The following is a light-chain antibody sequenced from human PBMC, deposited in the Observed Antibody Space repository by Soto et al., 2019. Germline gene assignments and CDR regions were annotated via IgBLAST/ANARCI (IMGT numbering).Light chain of an antibody. CDR3: SSYAGSDILL. Sequence: QSALTQPPSASGSPGQSVTVSCTGTSTDVGGYNSVSWYQQHPGKAPKLIIYEVDKRPSGVPDRFSGSKSGNTASLTVFGLQDDDEADYFCSSYAGSDILLFGGGTKLPS. V-gene: IGLV2-8*01. CDR2: EVD. CDR1: STDVGGYNS. J-gene: IGLJ2*01.